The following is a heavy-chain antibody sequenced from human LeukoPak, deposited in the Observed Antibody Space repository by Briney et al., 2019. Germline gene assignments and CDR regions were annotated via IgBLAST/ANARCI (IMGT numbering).Heavy chain of an antibody. D-gene: IGHD5-24*01. CDR1: GGSISSYY. Sequence: PSETLSLTCTVSGGSISSYYWNWIRQPPGKGLEWIGYIYYSGSTNYNPSLKSRVTISQDTSKNQFSLKLTSVTAADTAVYYCARYRGTYGYYFDYWGQGKLVIVSS. CDR2: IYYSGST. J-gene: IGHJ4*02. V-gene: IGHV4-59*01. CDR3: ARYRGTYGYYFDY.